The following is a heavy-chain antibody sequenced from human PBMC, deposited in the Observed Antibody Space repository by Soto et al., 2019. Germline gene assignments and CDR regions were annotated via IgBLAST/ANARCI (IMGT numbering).Heavy chain of an antibody. J-gene: IGHJ4*02. CDR2: IYSGGST. Sequence: EVQLVESGGGLVQPGGSLRLSCAASGFTVSSNYMSWVRQAPGKGLEWVSVIYSGGSTYYADSVKGRFTISRDTSKNTLYLQMNTRRPEDTAVYYCAVGGVWSPGYWGQGTLVTVSS. CDR3: AVGGVWSPGY. CDR1: GFTVSSNY. V-gene: IGHV3-66*01. D-gene: IGHD3-16*01.